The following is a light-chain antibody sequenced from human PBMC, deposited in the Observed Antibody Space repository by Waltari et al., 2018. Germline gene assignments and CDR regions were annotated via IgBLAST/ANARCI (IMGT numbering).Light chain of an antibody. Sequence: EIVLTQSAGTLSLSPGERATLSCRASQRVRSNFLVWYQQKPGQGPRLLISSASSRATGIPDRFGGSGSGTDFTFSISRLEPEAFAVYYCQQFGGSPPYTFGQGTRVEIK. CDR1: QRVRSNF. CDR3: QQFGGSPPYT. J-gene: IGKJ2*01. CDR2: SAS. V-gene: IGKV3-20*01.